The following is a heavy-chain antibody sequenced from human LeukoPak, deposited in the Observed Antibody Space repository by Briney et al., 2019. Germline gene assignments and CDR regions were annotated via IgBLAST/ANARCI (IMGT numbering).Heavy chain of an antibody. CDR1: GDSVSINSAA. V-gene: IGHV6-1*01. D-gene: IGHD5-12*01. CDR3: AREDIVATNDYYYYYYMDV. CDR2: TYYRSKWYN. Sequence: SHTLSLTCAISGDSVSINSAAWNWVRQSPSRGLEWLGSTYYRSKWYNDYAVSVKSRITINPDTSKNQFSLQLNSVTPEDTAVYYCAREDIVATNDYYYYYYMDVWGKGTTVTVSS. J-gene: IGHJ6*03.